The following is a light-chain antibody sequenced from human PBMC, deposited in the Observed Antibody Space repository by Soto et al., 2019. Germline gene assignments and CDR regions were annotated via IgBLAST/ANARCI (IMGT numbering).Light chain of an antibody. V-gene: IGLV2-14*01. CDR2: DVS. CDR3: SSYTSSFSRV. J-gene: IGLJ2*01. CDR1: SRDVGGYNY. Sequence: QSALTQPASVSGSPGQSITISCTGTSRDVGGYNYVSWYQQHPGKAPKLMIYDVSNRPSGVSNRFSGSKSGNTASLTISGLQAEDEADYYCSSYTSSFSRVFGGGTKLTVL.